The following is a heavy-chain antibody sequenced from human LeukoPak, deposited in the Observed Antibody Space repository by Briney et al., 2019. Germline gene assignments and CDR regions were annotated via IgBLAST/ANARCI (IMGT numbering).Heavy chain of an antibody. CDR3: ARDAPGYSYGY. CDR2: ISAYNGNT. Sequence: ASVKVSCKASGYTFTSYGISWVRQAPGQGLEWMGWISAYNGNTNYSQKLQGRITMTTDTSTSTAYMELRSLRSDDTAVYYCARDAPGYSYGYWGQGTLVTVSS. V-gene: IGHV1-18*01. J-gene: IGHJ4*02. CDR1: GYTFTSYG. D-gene: IGHD5-18*01.